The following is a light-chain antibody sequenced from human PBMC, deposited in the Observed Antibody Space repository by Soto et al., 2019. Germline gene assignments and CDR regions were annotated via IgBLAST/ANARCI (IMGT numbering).Light chain of an antibody. CDR3: SSYTSSSTLSYV. CDR1: SSDVGGYNY. J-gene: IGLJ1*01. V-gene: IGLV2-14*01. CDR2: EVS. Sequence: QSVLTQPASVSGSPGQSITISCTGTSSDVGGYNYVSWYQQHPGKAPKVIIYEVSNWPSGVANRFSGSKSGNTASLAISGIQAEDEADYYCSSYTSSSTLSYVFGTGTKVTVL.